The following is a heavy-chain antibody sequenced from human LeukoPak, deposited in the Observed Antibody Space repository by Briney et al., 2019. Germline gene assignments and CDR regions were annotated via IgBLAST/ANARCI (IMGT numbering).Heavy chain of an antibody. V-gene: IGHV3-7*01. J-gene: IGHJ5*02. CDR3: ARDIYDFWSGYSYNWFDP. Sequence: GGSLRLSCAASGFTFSSYWMSWVRQAPGKGLEWVANIKQGGSEKYYVDSVKGRFTISRDNAKNSLYLQMNSLRAEDTAVYYCARDIYDFWSGYSYNWFDPWGQGTLVTVSS. CDR1: GFTFSSYW. CDR2: IKQGGSEK. D-gene: IGHD3-3*01.